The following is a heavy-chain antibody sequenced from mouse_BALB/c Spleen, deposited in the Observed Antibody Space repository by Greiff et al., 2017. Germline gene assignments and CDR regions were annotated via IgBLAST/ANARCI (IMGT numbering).Heavy chain of an antibody. CDR3: ARDSGNSWFAY. J-gene: IGHJ3*01. CDR2: ISDGGSYT. CDR1: GFTFSDYY. Sequence: EVQRVESGGGLVKPGGSLKLSCAASGFTFSDYYMYWVRQTPEKRLEWVATISDGGSYTYYPDSVKGRFTISRDNAKNNLYLQMSSLKSEDTAMYYCARDSGNSWFAYWGQGTLVTVSA. V-gene: IGHV5-4*02. D-gene: IGHD2-1*01.